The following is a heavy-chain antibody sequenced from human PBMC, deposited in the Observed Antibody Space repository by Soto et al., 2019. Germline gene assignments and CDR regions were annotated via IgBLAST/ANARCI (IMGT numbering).Heavy chain of an antibody. J-gene: IGHJ1*01. V-gene: IGHV3-23*01. CDR1: GFTFSSYA. D-gene: IGHD2-2*01. Sequence: PGGSLRLSCAASGFTFSSYAMSWVRQAPGKGLEWVSAISGSGGSTYYADSVKGRFTIPRDNSKNTLYLQMNSLRAEDTAVYYCAKAPGYCSSTSCPEYFQHWGQGTLVTVSS. CDR3: AKAPGYCSSTSCPEYFQH. CDR2: ISGSGGST.